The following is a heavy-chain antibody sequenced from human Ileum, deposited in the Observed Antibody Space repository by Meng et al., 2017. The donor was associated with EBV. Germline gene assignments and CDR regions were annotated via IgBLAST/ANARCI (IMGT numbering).Heavy chain of an antibody. CDR3: ARGSGAGGRDWFDP. CDR1: RCTFIHHY. D-gene: IGHD3-16*01. Sequence: QRVMSGANENNPGASVKVSRKASRCTFIHHYIDWFRQAPGQGLEWMGWMNSNSGNTGYGQKFQDRVTMTRNTSISTAYMELSSLTSEDTALYYCARGSGAGGRDWFDPWGQGTLVTVSS. CDR2: MNSNSGNT. J-gene: IGHJ5*02. V-gene: IGHV1-8*02.